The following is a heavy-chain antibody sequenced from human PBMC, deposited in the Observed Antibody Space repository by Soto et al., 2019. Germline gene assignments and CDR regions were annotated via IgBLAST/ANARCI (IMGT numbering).Heavy chain of an antibody. CDR3: ARRYGYAFDI. J-gene: IGHJ3*02. Sequence: PSETLFLTCTVSGGSISSHYWSWIRQPPGKGLEWIGYIYYSGSTNYNPSLKSRVTISVDTSKNQFSLKLSSVTAADTAVYYCARRYGYAFDIWGQGTMVTVS. D-gene: IGHD4-17*01. CDR1: GGSISSHY. V-gene: IGHV4-59*11. CDR2: IYYSGST.